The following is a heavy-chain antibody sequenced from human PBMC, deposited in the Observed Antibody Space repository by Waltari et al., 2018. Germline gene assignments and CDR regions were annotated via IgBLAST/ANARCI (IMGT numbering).Heavy chain of an antibody. Sequence: QVQLQESGPGLVKPSQTLSLTCPVSGGSISSGSYYWSWIRQPAGKGLEWIGRIYTSGSTNYNPSLKSRVTISVDTSKNQFSLKLSSVTAADTAVYYCARADAGIWNWYFDLWGRGTLVTVSS. CDR1: GGSISSGSYY. J-gene: IGHJ2*01. CDR2: IYTSGST. CDR3: ARADAGIWNWYFDL. V-gene: IGHV4-61*02. D-gene: IGHD6-13*01.